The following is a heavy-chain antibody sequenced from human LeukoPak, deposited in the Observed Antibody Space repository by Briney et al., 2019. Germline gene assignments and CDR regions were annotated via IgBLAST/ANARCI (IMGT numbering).Heavy chain of an antibody. V-gene: IGHV3-21*01. CDR3: ARGGYSGYELDY. J-gene: IGHJ4*02. Sequence: GGSLRLTCAASGFTFSTYWMTWVRQAPGKGLEWVSSISSSSSYIYYADSVKGRFTISRDNAKNSLYLQMNSLRAEDTAVYYCARGGYSGYELDYWGQGTLVTVSS. CDR2: ISSSSSYI. D-gene: IGHD5-12*01. CDR1: GFTFSTYW.